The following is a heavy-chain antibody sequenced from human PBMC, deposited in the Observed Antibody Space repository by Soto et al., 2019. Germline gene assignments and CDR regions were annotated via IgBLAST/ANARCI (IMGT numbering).Heavy chain of an antibody. CDR1: GFTFSNAW. V-gene: IGHV3-15*01. Sequence: EGQLVESGGGLVKPGGSLRLSCAASGFTFSNAWMSWVRQAPGKGLEWVGRIKSKTDGGTTDYAAPVKGRFTISRDDSKNTLYLQMNSLKTEDTAVYYCPTDRTFWLTVTPFDYWCQGTLGTVSS. J-gene: IGHJ4*02. CDR2: IKSKTDGGTT. CDR3: PTDRTFWLTVTPFDY. D-gene: IGHD4-17*01.